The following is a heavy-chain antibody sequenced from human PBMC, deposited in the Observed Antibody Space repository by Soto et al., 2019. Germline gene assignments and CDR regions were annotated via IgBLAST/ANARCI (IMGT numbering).Heavy chain of an antibody. V-gene: IGHV4-39*01. Sequence: SETLSLTCTVSGGSVSNSNYYWGWIRQSPGKGLEWIGSVYYRGRSYSKSSVKSRVTISVDTSKNQFYLNLNSVTASDTAVYYCVSQRTSVLTQAYFDYWGPGAPVTVSS. CDR1: GGSVSNSNYY. J-gene: IGHJ4*02. CDR3: VSQRTSVLTQAYFDY. D-gene: IGHD2-8*01. CDR2: VYYRGRS.